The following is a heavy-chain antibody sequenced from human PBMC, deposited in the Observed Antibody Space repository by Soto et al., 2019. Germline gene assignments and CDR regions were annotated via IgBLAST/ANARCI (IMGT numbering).Heavy chain of an antibody. J-gene: IGHJ5*02. Sequence: QVQLQQWGAGLLKPSETLSLTCAVYGGSFSGYYWSWVRQPPGKRLELIGEINHSAGTNYKPSLRSRVTISVDTSKNQFSLNVNSVTAADTSVYYCAIGRWEVRFDRWGEGTLVTIS. CDR3: AIGRWEVRFDR. V-gene: IGHV4-34*01. D-gene: IGHD1-26*01. CDR2: INHSAGT. CDR1: GGSFSGYY.